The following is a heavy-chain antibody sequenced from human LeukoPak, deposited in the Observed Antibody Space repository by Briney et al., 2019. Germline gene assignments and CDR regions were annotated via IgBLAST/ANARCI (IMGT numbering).Heavy chain of an antibody. Sequence: ASVKVSCKASGFSFTDYYMHWVRQAPGQGLEWMGYINPHSGGTSSPQKFQGRVTMTTDTSISAAYMELSSLISDDTAMYYCVREGNELLSKNFDYWGQGTLSPSPQ. CDR1: GFSFTDYY. D-gene: IGHD2-21*02. V-gene: IGHV1-2*02. CDR2: INPHSGGT. CDR3: VREGNELLSKNFDY. J-gene: IGHJ4*02.